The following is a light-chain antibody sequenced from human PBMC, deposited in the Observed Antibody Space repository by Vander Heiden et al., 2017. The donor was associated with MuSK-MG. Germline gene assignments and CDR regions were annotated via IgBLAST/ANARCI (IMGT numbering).Light chain of an antibody. CDR2: GAS. J-gene: IGKJ4*01. Sequence: EIVMTQSPATLSVSPGERATLSCRASQSVSSNLAWYQQKPGQAPRLLIYGASTRATGIPARFRGSGSGTEFTLTISSLQSEDFAVYYCQQYNNGPPSLTFGGGTKVEIK. CDR1: QSVSSN. V-gene: IGKV3-15*01. CDR3: QQYNNGPPSLT.